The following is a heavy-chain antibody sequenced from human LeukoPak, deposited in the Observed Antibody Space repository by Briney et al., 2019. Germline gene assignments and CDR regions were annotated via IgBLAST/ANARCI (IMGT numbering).Heavy chain of an antibody. Sequence: PSETLSLTCTVSGYSISSGYYWGWIRQPPGKGLEWIGSIYHSGSTYYNPSLKSRVTISVDTSKNQFSLKLSSVTAADTAVYYCARGPYDSSGYNYWGQGTLVTVSS. CDR1: GYSISSGYY. CDR2: IYHSGST. D-gene: IGHD3-22*01. V-gene: IGHV4-38-2*02. J-gene: IGHJ4*02. CDR3: ARGPYDSSGYNY.